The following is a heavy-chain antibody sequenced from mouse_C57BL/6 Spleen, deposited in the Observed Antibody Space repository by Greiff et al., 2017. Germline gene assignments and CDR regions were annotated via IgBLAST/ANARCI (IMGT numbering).Heavy chain of an antibody. CDR1: GFTFSDYG. V-gene: IGHV5-17*01. D-gene: IGHD2-12*01. CDR3: ARVYYSYYFDY. CDR2: ISGGSSTI. J-gene: IGHJ2*01. Sequence: EVQLVESGGGLVKPGGSLKLSCAASGFTFSDYGMHWVRQAPEKGLEWVAYISGGSSTIYYADTVKGRFTISRDNAKNTLFLQMTSLRSEDTAMYYCARVYYSYYFDYWGQGTTLTVAS.